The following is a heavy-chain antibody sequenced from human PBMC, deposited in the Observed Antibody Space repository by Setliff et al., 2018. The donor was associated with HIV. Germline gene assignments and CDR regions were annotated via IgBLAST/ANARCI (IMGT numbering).Heavy chain of an antibody. Sequence: GASVKVSCKASGYTFTSYAMHWVRQAPGQRLEWMGWINAGTSNTKYSQNFQGRVTFSRDTSASTAYMELSSLRSEDTAVYYCARTVNDYGDYYFDYWGQGTLVTVSS. V-gene: IGHV1-3*01. CDR1: GYTFTSYA. D-gene: IGHD4-17*01. CDR2: INAGTSNT. J-gene: IGHJ4*02. CDR3: ARTVNDYGDYYFDY.